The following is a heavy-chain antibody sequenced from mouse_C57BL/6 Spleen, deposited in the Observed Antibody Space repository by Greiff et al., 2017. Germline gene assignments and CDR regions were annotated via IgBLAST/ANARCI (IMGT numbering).Heavy chain of an antibody. CDR1: GYTFTSYW. Sequence: VQLQQPGAELVKPGASVKMSCKASGYTFTSYWITWVKQRPGQGLEWIGDIYPGSGSTNYNEKFKSKATLTVDTSSSTAYMQLSSLTSEDSAVYYCARGDYEGSRGAMDYWGQGTSVTVSS. CDR2: IYPGSGST. J-gene: IGHJ4*01. D-gene: IGHD1-1*01. CDR3: ARGDYEGSRGAMDY. V-gene: IGHV1-55*01.